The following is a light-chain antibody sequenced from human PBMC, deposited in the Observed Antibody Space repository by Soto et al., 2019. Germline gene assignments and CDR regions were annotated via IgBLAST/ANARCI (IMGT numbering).Light chain of an antibody. CDR3: SSHAGSNNLGV. CDR2: EVT. CDR1: SSDIGGYNY. V-gene: IGLV2-8*01. J-gene: IGLJ2*01. Sequence: QSALTQPPSASGSPGQSVTISCTGTSSDIGGYNYVSWYQQHPGKAPKLMIYEVTKRPSGVPDRFSGSKSGNTASLTVSGLQAEDEADYYFSSHAGSNNLGVFGGGTKVTV.